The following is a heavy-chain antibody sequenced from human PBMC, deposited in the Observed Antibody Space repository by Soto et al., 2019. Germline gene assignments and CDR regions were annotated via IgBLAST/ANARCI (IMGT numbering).Heavy chain of an antibody. J-gene: IGHJ4*02. CDR3: ARHEGASFAS. CDR1: GDSISSHY. Sequence: SETLSLTCTVSGDSISSHYWSWIRQSPGKGLEWIGYIHFTGATLYNPSLESRVTVSLDTSKTHFSLKLSSVTAADTAVYYCARHEGASFASWGQGTLVTVSS. V-gene: IGHV4-59*08. CDR2: IHFTGAT.